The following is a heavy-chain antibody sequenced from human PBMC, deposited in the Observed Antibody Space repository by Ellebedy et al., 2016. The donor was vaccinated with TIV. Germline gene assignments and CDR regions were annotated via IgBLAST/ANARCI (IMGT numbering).Heavy chain of an antibody. CDR1: GFTFSSYW. CDR2: IKQDGSEK. D-gene: IGHD6-19*01. J-gene: IGHJ6*02. Sequence: GESLKISCAASGFTFSSYWMSWVRQAPGKGLEWVANIKQDGSEKYYVDSVKGRFTISRDNAKNSLYLQMNSLRAEDTGVYYCARVSHSVAGNYYYYGMDVWGQGTTVTVSS. CDR3: ARVSHSVAGNYYYYGMDV. V-gene: IGHV3-7*01.